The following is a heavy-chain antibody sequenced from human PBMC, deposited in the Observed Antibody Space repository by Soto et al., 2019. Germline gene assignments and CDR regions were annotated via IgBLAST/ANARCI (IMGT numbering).Heavy chain of an antibody. D-gene: IGHD3-22*01. Sequence: PGESLKISCKGSGYSLTSYWIGWVRQMPGKGLEWMGIIYPGDSDTRYSPSFQGQVTISADKSISTAYLQWSSLKASDTAMYYCARSSLPYYYDSRGLDAFDIWGQGTMVTVSS. V-gene: IGHV5-51*01. CDR2: IYPGDSDT. J-gene: IGHJ3*02. CDR1: GYSLTSYW. CDR3: ARSSLPYYYDSRGLDAFDI.